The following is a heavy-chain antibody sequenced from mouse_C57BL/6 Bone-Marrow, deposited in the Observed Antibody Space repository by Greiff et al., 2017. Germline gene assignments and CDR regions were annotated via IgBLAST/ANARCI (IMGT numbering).Heavy chain of an antibody. D-gene: IGHD6-1*01. Sequence: QVQLQQPGAELVKPGASVKMSCKASGYTFTSYWITWVKQRPGQGLEWIGDIYPGSGSTNYNEKFKSKATLTVDTSSSTAYMQLSSLTSEDSAVYYCARGILFFYCCAMDYWGQGTSVTVSS. CDR2: IYPGSGST. J-gene: IGHJ4*01. CDR1: GYTFTSYW. CDR3: ARGILFFYCCAMDY. V-gene: IGHV1-55*01.